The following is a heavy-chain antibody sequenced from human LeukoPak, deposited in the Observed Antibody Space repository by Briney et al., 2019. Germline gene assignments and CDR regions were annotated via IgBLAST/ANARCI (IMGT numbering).Heavy chain of an antibody. CDR3: ATDLGLQLVPRFDY. V-gene: IGHV1-24*01. J-gene: IGHJ4*02. CDR1: GYTLTELS. Sequence: ASVKVSCKVSGYTLTELSMHWVRQAPGKGLEWMGGFDPENGETIYAQKFQGRVTMTEDTSTDTAYMELSSLRSEDTAVYYCATDLGLQLVPRFDYWGQGTLVTVSS. D-gene: IGHD6-13*01. CDR2: FDPENGET.